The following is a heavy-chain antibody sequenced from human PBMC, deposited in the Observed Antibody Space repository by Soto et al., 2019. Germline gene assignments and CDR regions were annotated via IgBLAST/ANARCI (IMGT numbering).Heavy chain of an antibody. J-gene: IGHJ4*02. CDR2: IYYSGNT. CDR3: ARQLGLWQPLDY. D-gene: IGHD1-1*01. CDR1: GGSMRYYY. V-gene: IGHV4-59*01. Sequence: SETLSLTCSVSGGSMRYYYWSWIRQSPGKGPEWIGYIYYSGNTNYNPSLKSRVTISVDMPKSLFSLKLSSVTAADTAVYYCARQLGLWQPLDYWGRGTLVTVSS.